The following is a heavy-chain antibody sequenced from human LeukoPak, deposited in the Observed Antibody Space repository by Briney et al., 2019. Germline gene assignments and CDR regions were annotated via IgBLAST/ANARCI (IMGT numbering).Heavy chain of an antibody. Sequence: SETLSLTCAVYGGSFSGYYWSWIRQPPGKGLEWIGEINHGGSTNYNPSLKSRVTISVDTSKNQFSLKLSSVTAADTAVYYCARAYYYGSGSYYNARPRKYYFDYWGQGTLVTVSS. J-gene: IGHJ4*02. CDR3: ARAYYYGSGSYYNARPRKYYFDY. V-gene: IGHV4-34*01. CDR2: INHGGST. D-gene: IGHD3-10*01. CDR1: GGSFSGYY.